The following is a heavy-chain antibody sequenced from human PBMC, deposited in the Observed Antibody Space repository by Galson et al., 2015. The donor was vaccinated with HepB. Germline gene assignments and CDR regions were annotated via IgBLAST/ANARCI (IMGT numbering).Heavy chain of an antibody. D-gene: IGHD6-19*01. J-gene: IGHJ6*02. CDR1: GFTSSSYG. CDR3: ARDFREYSSGWAKLYYYGMDV. V-gene: IGHV3-33*01. Sequence: LRLSCAASGFTSSSYGMHWVRQAPGKGLEWVAVIWYDGSNKYYADSVKGRFTISRDNSRNTLYLQMNSLRAEDTAVYYCARDFREYSSGWAKLYYYGMDVWGQGTTVTVSS. CDR2: IWYDGSNK.